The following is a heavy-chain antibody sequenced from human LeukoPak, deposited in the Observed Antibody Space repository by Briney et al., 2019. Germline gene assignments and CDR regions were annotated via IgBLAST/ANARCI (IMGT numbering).Heavy chain of an antibody. J-gene: IGHJ4*02. CDR1: GGSISSYY. CDR2: IYYSNT. CDR3: ARLKYGDYGLYYFDY. Sequence: PSETLSLTCTVSGGSISSYYWSWIRQPPGKGLESIGCIYYSNTNYNPSLKSRVTISVDTSKNQFSLKLSSVTAADTAVYYCARLKYGDYGLYYFDYWGQGTLVTVSS. D-gene: IGHD4-17*01. V-gene: IGHV4-59*08.